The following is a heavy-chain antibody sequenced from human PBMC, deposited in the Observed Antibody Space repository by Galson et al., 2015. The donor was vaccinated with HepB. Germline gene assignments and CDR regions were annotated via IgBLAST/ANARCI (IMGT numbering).Heavy chain of an antibody. J-gene: IGHJ3*02. CDR3: ARDPYYYGRGAFDI. Sequence: SLRLSCAASGFTLTSYAMHWVRQAPGKGLEWVAVISYDGSNKYYADSVKGRFTISRDNSKNTLYLQMNSLRAEDTAVYYCARDPYYYGRGAFDIWGQGTMVTVSS. V-gene: IGHV3-30-3*01. CDR1: GFTLTSYA. D-gene: IGHD3-10*01. CDR2: ISYDGSNK.